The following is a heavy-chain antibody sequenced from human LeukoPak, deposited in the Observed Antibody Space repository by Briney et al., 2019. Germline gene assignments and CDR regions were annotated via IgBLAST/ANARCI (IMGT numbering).Heavy chain of an antibody. V-gene: IGHV1-2*02. CDR2: INPNSGGT. J-gene: IGHJ3*02. CDR1: GYIFTGYY. Sequence: GASVKVSCKASGYIFTGYYIHWVRQAPGQGLEWMGWINPNSGGTNYAQRFQGRVTMTRDTSISTSYMELSRLRSDDTAVYYCARDRNSNDFDIWGQGTMVTVSS. CDR3: ARDRNSNDFDI. D-gene: IGHD1-14*01.